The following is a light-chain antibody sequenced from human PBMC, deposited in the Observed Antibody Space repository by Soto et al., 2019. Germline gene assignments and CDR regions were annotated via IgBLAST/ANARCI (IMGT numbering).Light chain of an antibody. CDR2: SND. V-gene: IGLV1-44*01. J-gene: IGLJ2*01. CDR3: AAWDDTLRARV. CDR1: NSNIGRND. Sequence: QSVLAQPPSASGTPGQRVTISCSGSNSNIGRNDVTWYQQVPGTAPQCLIYSNDQRPSGVPDRISGSRSGTSASLASSGRQSGDEAEYYCAAWDDTLRARVFGGGTKLTVL.